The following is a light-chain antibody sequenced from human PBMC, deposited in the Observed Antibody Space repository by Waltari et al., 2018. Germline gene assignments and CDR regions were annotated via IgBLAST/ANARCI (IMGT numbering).Light chain of an antibody. V-gene: IGKV1-8*01. J-gene: IGKJ1*01. Sequence: IRITQSPSSPSALTGERVTITCRASQGISSYLAWYQQKPGKAPKLLIYAASTLQSGVPSRFSDSGSGTDFTLTISCLQSEDFATDNCQQYYSYPRTFGQGTKVEIK. CDR2: AAS. CDR1: QGISSY. CDR3: QQYYSYPRT.